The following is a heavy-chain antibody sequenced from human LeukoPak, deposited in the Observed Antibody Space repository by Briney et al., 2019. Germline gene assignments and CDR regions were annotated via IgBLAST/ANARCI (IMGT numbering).Heavy chain of an antibody. Sequence: GGSLRLSCSASGFTFSSYAMHWVRQAPGKGLEYVSAISSSGGSTYYADSVKGRFTISRDNSKNTLYLQMSSLRAEDTAVYYCVKADYVWGSYPREGYFDYWGQGTLVTVSS. V-gene: IGHV3-64D*09. CDR3: VKADYVWGSYPREGYFDY. CDR2: ISSSGGST. CDR1: GFTFSSYA. J-gene: IGHJ4*02. D-gene: IGHD3-16*02.